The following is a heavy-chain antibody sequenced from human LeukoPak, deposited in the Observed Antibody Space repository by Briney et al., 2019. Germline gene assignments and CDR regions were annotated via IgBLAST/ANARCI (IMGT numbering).Heavy chain of an antibody. CDR2: IYSGGST. D-gene: IGHD6-13*01. J-gene: IGHJ6*03. CDR1: GFTVSSNY. V-gene: IGHV3-53*01. CDR3: ARVLRYSRVYCYYYMDV. Sequence: GGSLRLSCAASGFTVSSNYMSWVRQAPGKGLEWVSVIYSGGSTYYADSVKGRFTISRDNSKNTLYLQMNSLRAEDTAVYYCARVLRYSRVYCYYYMDVWGKGTTVTVSS.